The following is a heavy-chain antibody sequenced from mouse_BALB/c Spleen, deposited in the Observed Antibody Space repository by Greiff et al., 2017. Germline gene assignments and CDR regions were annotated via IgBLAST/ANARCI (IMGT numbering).Heavy chain of an antibody. CDR2: ISYSGST. CDR3: ARWGYRYDGGFAY. V-gene: IGHV3-8*02. J-gene: IGHJ3*01. CDR1: GDSFTSCY. D-gene: IGHD2-14*01. Sequence: VQLQQSGPSLVKPSQTLSLTCSVTGDSFTSCYWNWIRKFPGNKLEYMGYISYSGSTYYNPSLKSRISITRDTSKNQYYLQLNSVTTEDTATYYCARWGYRYDGGFAYWGQGTLVTVSA.